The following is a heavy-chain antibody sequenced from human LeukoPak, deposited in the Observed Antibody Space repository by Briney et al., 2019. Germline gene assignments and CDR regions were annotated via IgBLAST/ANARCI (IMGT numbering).Heavy chain of an antibody. V-gene: IGHV4-34*01. CDR2: INHSGST. CDR3: ARGKVVPAAGAPYYYYGMDV. J-gene: IGHJ6*02. Sequence: SETLSLTCAVYGVSFSGYYWSWIRQPPGKGLEWIGEINHSGSTNYNPSLKSRVTISVDTSKNQFSLKLSSVTAADTAVYYCARGKVVPAAGAPYYYYGMDVWGQGTTVTVSS. CDR1: GVSFSGYY. D-gene: IGHD2-2*01.